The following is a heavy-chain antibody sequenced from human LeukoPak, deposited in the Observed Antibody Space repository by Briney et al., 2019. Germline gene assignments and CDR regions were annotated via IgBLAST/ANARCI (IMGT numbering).Heavy chain of an antibody. CDR1: GGTFISYA. J-gene: IGHJ3*02. D-gene: IGHD6-13*01. V-gene: IGHV1-69*05. CDR3: ARVGYGGGAFDI. CDR2: IIPMFGTA. Sequence: GASVKVSCKASGGTFISYAISWVRQAPGQGLEWMGGIIPMFGTANYAQKFEVRVTITTDEYTSTAYMELSSLRSEDTAVYYCARVGYGGGAFDIWGQGTMVTVSS.